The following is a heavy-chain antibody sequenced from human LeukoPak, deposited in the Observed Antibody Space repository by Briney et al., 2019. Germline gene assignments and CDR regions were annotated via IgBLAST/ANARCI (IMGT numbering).Heavy chain of an antibody. V-gene: IGHV4-59*08. J-gene: IGHJ4*02. CDR1: GGSISGYY. CDR3: ARQAKRLYESSPDFDY. D-gene: IGHD3-22*01. CDR2: IYYRGST. Sequence: SETLSLTCTVSGGSISGYYWSWIRQPPGKGLEWIGYIYYRGSTNYNPSLKSRVTISVDTSKNQFSLKLTSVTAADTAVYHCARQAKRLYESSPDFDYWGQGTLVTVSS.